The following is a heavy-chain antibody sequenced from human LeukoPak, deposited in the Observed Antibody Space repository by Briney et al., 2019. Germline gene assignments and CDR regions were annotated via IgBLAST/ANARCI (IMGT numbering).Heavy chain of an antibody. CDR1: GGSISSSSYY. Sequence: PSETLSLTCTVSGGSISSSSYYWGWIRQPPGKGLEWLGSIYYSGSTYYNPSLKSRVTISVDTSKNQFSLKLSSVTAADTAVYYCARLLSRGSSCIDYWGQGTLVTVSS. V-gene: IGHV4-39*01. CDR2: IYYSGST. D-gene: IGHD6-13*01. J-gene: IGHJ4*02. CDR3: ARLLSRGSSCIDY.